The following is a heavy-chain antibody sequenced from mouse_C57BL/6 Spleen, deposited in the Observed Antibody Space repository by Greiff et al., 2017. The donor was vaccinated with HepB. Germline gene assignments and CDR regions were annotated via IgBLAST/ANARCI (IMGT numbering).Heavy chain of an antibody. V-gene: IGHV1-61*01. CDR2: IYPSDSET. CDR3: ARASDGYPYFDY. J-gene: IGHJ2*01. CDR1: GYTFTSYW. Sequence: QVQLQQPGAELVKPGASVKMSCKASGYTFTSYWITWVKQRPGQGLEWIGNIYPSDSETHYNQKFKDKATLTVDKSSSTAYMQLSSLTSEDSAVYYCARASDGYPYFDYWGQGTTLTVSS. D-gene: IGHD2-3*01.